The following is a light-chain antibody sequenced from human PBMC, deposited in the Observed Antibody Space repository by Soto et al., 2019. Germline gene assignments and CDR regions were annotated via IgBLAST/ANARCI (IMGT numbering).Light chain of an antibody. Sequence: EIVLTQSPATLSLSPGERATLSCRASPSVTNYLAWYPPKPGQPHRLLIYGACYRATGILDRFSGSGSGTEFTLPIRSLEAEDSAVYYCKHRMNWPLTFGQGTRLEIK. J-gene: IGKJ5*01. CDR1: PSVTNY. CDR3: KHRMNWPLT. CDR2: GAC. V-gene: IGKV3-11*01.